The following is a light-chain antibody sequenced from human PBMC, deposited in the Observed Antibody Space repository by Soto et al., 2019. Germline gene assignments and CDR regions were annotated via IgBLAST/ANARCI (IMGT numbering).Light chain of an antibody. Sequence: QSVLTQPPSVSGAPGQRVTISCTGSSCNIGAGYDVHWYQQLPGTAPKLLIYGNSNRPSGVPDRFSGSKSGTSASLAITGLQAEDEADYYCQSYDSSLSAYVFGTGTKVTAL. CDR3: QSYDSSLSAYV. CDR1: SCNIGAGYD. V-gene: IGLV1-40*01. CDR2: GNS. J-gene: IGLJ1*01.